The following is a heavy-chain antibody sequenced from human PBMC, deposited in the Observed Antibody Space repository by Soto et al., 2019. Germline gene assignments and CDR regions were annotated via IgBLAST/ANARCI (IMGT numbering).Heavy chain of an antibody. CDR3: ARGLTPTYDYHYGMDV. D-gene: IGHD7-27*01. CDR1: GGTLSSYA. Sequence: QVQLVHSGAEVKKPGSSVRVSCQASGGTLSSYAINWVRQAPGQGLEWMGGIIPIFGTRKYAQKFQGRVTITADKSTDTAHMELSSLRSEDTAVYYCARGLTPTYDYHYGMDVWGQGTTVTVSS. CDR2: IIPIFGTR. V-gene: IGHV1-69*06. J-gene: IGHJ6*02.